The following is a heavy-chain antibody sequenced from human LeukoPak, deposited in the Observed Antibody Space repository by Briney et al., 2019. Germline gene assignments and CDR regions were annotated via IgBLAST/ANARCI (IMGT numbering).Heavy chain of an antibody. J-gene: IGHJ3*02. CDR1: RASISIYS. D-gene: IGHD2-2*01. CDR2: IYYSGSP. Sequence: SETLSLTCTVSRASISIYSWSWLPQPPGQGLEWLGYIYYSGSPNYNPSLKNRVTMSVDTSRNQFSLRVNSVTAADTAVYYCAKSNRYCDTASCYEAFDIWGQGTMVTVSS. V-gene: IGHV4-59*03. CDR3: AKSNRYCDTASCYEAFDI.